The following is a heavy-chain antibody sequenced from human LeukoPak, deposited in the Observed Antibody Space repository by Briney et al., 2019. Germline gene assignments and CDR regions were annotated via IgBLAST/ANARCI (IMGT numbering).Heavy chain of an antibody. D-gene: IGHD1-26*01. CDR2: ISGSGGST. J-gene: IGHJ4*02. CDR1: GFTFSSYA. Sequence: GGSLRLSCAASGFTFSSYAMSWVRQAPGKGLEWVSAISGSGGSTYYADSVKGRFTISRDNSKNTLYLQMNSLRAEDTAVYYXXXDSPGGSYSPFDYWGQGTLVTVSS. CDR3: XXDSPGGSYSPFDY. V-gene: IGHV3-23*01.